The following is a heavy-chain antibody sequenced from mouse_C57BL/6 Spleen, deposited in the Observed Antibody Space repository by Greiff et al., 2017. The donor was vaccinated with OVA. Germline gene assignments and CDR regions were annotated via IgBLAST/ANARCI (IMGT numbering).Heavy chain of an antibody. CDR2: IYPGSGST. V-gene: IGHV1-55*01. D-gene: IGHD4-1*01. CDR3: ARALANWDYFDY. Sequence: QVQLQQPGAELVKPGASVKMSCKASGYTFTSYWITWVKQRPGQGLEWIGDIYPGSGSTNYNEKFKSKATLTVDTSSSTAYMQLSSLTSEDYAVYYCARALANWDYFDYWGQGTTLTVSS. CDR1: GYTFTSYW. J-gene: IGHJ2*01.